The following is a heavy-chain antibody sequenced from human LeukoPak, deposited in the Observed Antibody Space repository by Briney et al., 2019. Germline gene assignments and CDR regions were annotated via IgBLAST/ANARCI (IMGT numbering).Heavy chain of an antibody. CDR1: GGSISSSSYY. D-gene: IGHD2-15*01. CDR2: IYYSGST. Sequence: PSGTLSLTCTVSGGSISSSSYYWGWIRQPPGKGLEWIGSIYYSGSTYYNPSLKSRVTISVDTSKNQFSLKLSSVTAADTAVYYCASATPYYFDYWGQGTLVTVSS. CDR3: ASATPYYFDY. V-gene: IGHV4-39*01. J-gene: IGHJ4*02.